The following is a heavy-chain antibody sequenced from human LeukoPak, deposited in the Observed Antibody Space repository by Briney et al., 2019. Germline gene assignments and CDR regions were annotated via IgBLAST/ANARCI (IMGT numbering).Heavy chain of an antibody. CDR2: IYTSGST. D-gene: IGHD2-2*01. Sequence: MPSETLSLTCTVSGGSISSYYWSWIRQPAGKGLEWIGRIYTSGSTNYNPSLKSRVTMSVDTSKNQFSLKLSSVTAADTAVYYCARDGCSSTSCKAAEYYYYGMDVWGQGTTVTVSS. J-gene: IGHJ6*02. CDR1: GGSISSYY. CDR3: ARDGCSSTSCKAAEYYYYGMDV. V-gene: IGHV4-4*07.